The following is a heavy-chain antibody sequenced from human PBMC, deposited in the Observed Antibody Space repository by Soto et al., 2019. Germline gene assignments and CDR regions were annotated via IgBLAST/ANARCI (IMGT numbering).Heavy chain of an antibody. D-gene: IGHD3-9*01. CDR2: IGGAGDT. V-gene: IGHV3-13*04. CDR1: GFTFSRHD. Sequence: EVQLVESGGGLLQPGGSLRLSCAASGFTFSRHDMHWVRQGIGEGLEWVTAIGGAGDTYYAGSVKGRFTISRDNAKNSLYLEINSLRSGDTAMYYCARVGDILTGYPYFLDHWGQGTLVTVSS. J-gene: IGHJ4*02. CDR3: ARVGDILTGYPYFLDH.